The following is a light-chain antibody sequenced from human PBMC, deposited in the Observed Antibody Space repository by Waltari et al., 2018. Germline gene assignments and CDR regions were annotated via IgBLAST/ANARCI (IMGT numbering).Light chain of an antibody. CDR2: GAS. CDR3: QQYSSWPPT. V-gene: IGKV3-15*01. Sequence: EIMMTQSPATLSVSPGERTTLSCRASQSVSSNLAWHQQKPGQAPRLLIYGASSSATGIPARFSGSGSGTEFTLTISSLQSEDFAVYYCQQYSSWPPTFGPGTKVDIK. J-gene: IGKJ3*01. CDR1: QSVSSN.